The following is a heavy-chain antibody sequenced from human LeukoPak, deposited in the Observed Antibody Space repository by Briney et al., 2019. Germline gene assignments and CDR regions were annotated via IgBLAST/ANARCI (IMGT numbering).Heavy chain of an antibody. V-gene: IGHV3-23*01. CDR2: ISGSGGST. D-gene: IGHD3-16*02. CDR3: AKDTIKWGSYRYFDY. CDR1: GFTFSSYA. J-gene: IGHJ4*02. Sequence: GGSLRLSCAASGFTFSSYAMSWVRQAPGKGLEWVSAISGSGGSTYYADSVKGRFTISRDNSKNTLYLQMDSLRAEDTAVYYCAKDTIKWGSYRYFDYWGQGTLVTVSS.